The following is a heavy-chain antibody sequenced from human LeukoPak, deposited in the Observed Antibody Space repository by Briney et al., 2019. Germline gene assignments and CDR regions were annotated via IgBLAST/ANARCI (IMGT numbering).Heavy chain of an antibody. J-gene: IGHJ3*02. CDR3: ARAKTYYDFWSGYSGDAFDI. Sequence: PGGSLRLSCAASGFTFSSYWMHWVRQAPGKGLVWVSRINTDGSSTSYADSVKGRFTISRDNAKNTLYLQMNSLRAEDTAVYYCARAKTYYDFWSGYSGDAFDIWGQGTMVTVSS. V-gene: IGHV3-74*01. D-gene: IGHD3-3*01. CDR2: INTDGSST. CDR1: GFTFSSYW.